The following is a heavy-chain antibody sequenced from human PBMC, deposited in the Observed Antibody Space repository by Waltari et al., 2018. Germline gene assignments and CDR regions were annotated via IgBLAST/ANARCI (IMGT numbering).Heavy chain of an antibody. J-gene: IGHJ1*01. Sequence: QLVESGGGLVRPGGALSLSWATSGFNFSNYALTWVRQAPGKGLEWVSFISVSGNFVYYVDSVKGRFTISRDNGKNLVYLDMNGLRGEDTALYYCARGRMTTKVTPWDFWGQGTLVTVSS. CDR3: ARGRMTTKVTPWDF. D-gene: IGHD4-17*01. V-gene: IGHV3-21*02. CDR1: GFNFSNYA. CDR2: ISVSGNFV.